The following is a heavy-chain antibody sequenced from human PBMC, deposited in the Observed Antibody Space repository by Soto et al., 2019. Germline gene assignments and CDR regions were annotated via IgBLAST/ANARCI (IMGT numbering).Heavy chain of an antibody. D-gene: IGHD6-13*01. Sequence: QVQLQESGPGLVKPSETLSLTCTVSVSGGSVSTGVHYWSWIRQPPGKGLEWIGYIYYSGSTNYNPSLKSPVTISVDTSKNQFSLKLTSVTAADTAVYYCARGYYTSWYWFDRWGCGTLVTVSS. CDR2: IYYSGST. V-gene: IGHV4-61*08. CDR1: GGSVSTGVHY. CDR3: ARGYYTSWYWFDR. J-gene: IGHJ2*01.